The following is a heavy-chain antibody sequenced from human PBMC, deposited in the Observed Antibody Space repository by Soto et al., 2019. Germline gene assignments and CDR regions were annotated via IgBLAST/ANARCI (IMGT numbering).Heavy chain of an antibody. J-gene: IGHJ6*02. Sequence: QVQLVQSGAEVQKPGSSVKVSCKASGGTFSSYAISWVRQAPGQGLEWMGGIIPISETTTYAQKFQGRVTITAYESKSTAYMELSSLRSEDTAVYYCARSQGSSTSLEIYYYYYYGMDVWGQGTTVTVSS. CDR2: IIPISETT. V-gene: IGHV1-69*01. CDR1: GGTFSSYA. D-gene: IGHD2-2*01. CDR3: ARSQGSSTSLEIYYYYYYGMDV.